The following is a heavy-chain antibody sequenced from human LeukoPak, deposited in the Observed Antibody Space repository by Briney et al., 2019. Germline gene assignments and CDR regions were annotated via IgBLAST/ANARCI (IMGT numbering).Heavy chain of an antibody. Sequence: NPSETLSLTCTVSGGSISSGSYYWSWIRQPAGKGLEWIGRIYTGGSTNYNPSLKSRVTISVDTSKNQFSLKLSSVTAADTAVYYCARDQAVAGPNWFDPWGQGTLVTVSS. CDR3: ARDQAVAGPNWFDP. V-gene: IGHV4-61*02. J-gene: IGHJ5*02. CDR2: IYTGGST. D-gene: IGHD6-19*01. CDR1: GGSISSGSYY.